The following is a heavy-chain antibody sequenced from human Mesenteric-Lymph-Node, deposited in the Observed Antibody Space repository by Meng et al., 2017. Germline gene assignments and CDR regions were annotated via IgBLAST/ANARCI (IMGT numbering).Heavy chain of an antibody. CDR1: GFTFSSYG. CDR2: IWYDGSNK. Sequence: GGSLRLSCAASGFTFSSYGMHWVRQAPGKGLEWVAVIWYDGSNKYYADSVKGRFTISRDDAKNSLYLEMNSLRVEDTAVYYCARGGTTRFDYWGQGTLVTVSS. J-gene: IGHJ4*02. CDR3: ARGGTTRFDY. D-gene: IGHD3-16*01. V-gene: IGHV3-33*01.